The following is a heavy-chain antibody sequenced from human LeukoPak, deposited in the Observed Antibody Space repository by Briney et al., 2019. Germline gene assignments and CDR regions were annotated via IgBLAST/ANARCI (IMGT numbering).Heavy chain of an antibody. Sequence: SETLSLTCAVYGGSFSGYYWSWIRQPPGKGLEWIGEINHSGSTNYNPSLKSRVTISVDTSKNQFSLKVNSVTAADTAVYYCARHGGYNFAYWGQGTLVAVSS. CDR2: INHSGST. D-gene: IGHD3-16*01. CDR3: ARHGGYNFAY. CDR1: GGSFSGYY. J-gene: IGHJ4*02. V-gene: IGHV4-34*01.